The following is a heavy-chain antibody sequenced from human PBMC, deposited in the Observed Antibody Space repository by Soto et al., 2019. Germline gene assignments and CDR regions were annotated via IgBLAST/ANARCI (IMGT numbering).Heavy chain of an antibody. CDR3: AGGGGGSSNWVDP. V-gene: IGHV1-18*04. D-gene: IGHD2-15*01. CDR2: ISAYNDNT. Sequence: QVQLVQSGAEVKKPGASVKVSCKASGYTFTSYGISWVRQAPGQWLEWMGWISAYNDNTNYAQKLQGRGTMTTDTSTSTGYMELGSLRSDETAVYYWAGGGGGSSNWVDPWGQGTLVTVA. CDR1: GYTFTSYG. J-gene: IGHJ5*02.